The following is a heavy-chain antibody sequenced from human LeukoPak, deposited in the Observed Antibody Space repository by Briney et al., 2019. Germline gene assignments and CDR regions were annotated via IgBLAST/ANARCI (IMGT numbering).Heavy chain of an antibody. D-gene: IGHD2-15*01. V-gene: IGHV4-34*09. CDR2: INHSGST. Sequence: PSETLSLTCAVYGGSFSGYYWSWIRQPPGKGLEWIGEINHSGSTYYNPSLKSRVTISVDTSKNQFSLKLSSVTAADTAVYYCARETTLQRVVAASTHPYYYYYGMDVWGQGTTVTVSS. CDR3: ARETTLQRVVAASTHPYYYYYGMDV. J-gene: IGHJ6*02. CDR1: GGSFSGYY.